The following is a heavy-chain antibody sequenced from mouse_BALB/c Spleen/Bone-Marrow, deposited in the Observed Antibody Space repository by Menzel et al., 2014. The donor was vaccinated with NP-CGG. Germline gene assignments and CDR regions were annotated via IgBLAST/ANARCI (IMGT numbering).Heavy chain of an antibody. CDR1: GFTFSTYV. D-gene: IGHD4-1*01. V-gene: IGHV5-6-5*01. CDR3: ARWDNHYAMDY. CDR2: ISTSGST. Sequence: EVNVVESGGGLVKPGGSLKLSCAASGFTFSTYVMSWVRQTPEKRLEWVASISTSGSTYYPDSVRGRFTISRDNARNILYLQMTSLRSEDTATYYCARWDNHYAMDYWGQGTSVIVSS. J-gene: IGHJ4*01.